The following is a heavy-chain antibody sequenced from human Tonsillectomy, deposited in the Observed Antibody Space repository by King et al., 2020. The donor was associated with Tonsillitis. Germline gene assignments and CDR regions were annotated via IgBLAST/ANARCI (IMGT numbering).Heavy chain of an antibody. V-gene: IGHV1-69*12. CDR2: IIPLFDSP. CDR1: GGTFNSFT. J-gene: IGHJ5*02. D-gene: IGHD3-9*01. Sequence: QLVQSGAEVKKPGSSVKVSCQASGGTFNSFTINWVRQAPGHGLEWMGGIIPLFDSPIYAQQFQDRVTFTADESTNTAYMELSSLGSEDTAIYYCARVPGDYNSGNWFDPWGQGTLVTVSS. CDR3: ARVPGDYNSGNWFDP.